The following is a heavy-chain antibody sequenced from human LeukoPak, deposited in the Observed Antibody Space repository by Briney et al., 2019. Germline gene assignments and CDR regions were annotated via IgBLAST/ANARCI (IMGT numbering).Heavy chain of an antibody. J-gene: IGHJ4*02. CDR2: IYYSGST. Sequence: SETLSLTCTVSGGSISSYYWSWIRQPPGKGLEWIGYIYYSGSTNYNPSLKSRVTISVDTSKIQFSLKLSSVTAADTAVYYCARVAYYFDYWGQGTLVTVSS. CDR3: ARVAYYFDY. CDR1: GGSISSYY. V-gene: IGHV4-59*01.